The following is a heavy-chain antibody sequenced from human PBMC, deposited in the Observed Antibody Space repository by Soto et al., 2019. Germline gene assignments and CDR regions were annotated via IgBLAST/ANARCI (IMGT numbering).Heavy chain of an antibody. D-gene: IGHD4-4*01. CDR3: TVPPTTVTTYWFDP. J-gene: IGHJ5*02. Sequence: GGSLRLSCTASGFTFGDYAMSWFRQAPGKGLEWVGFIRSKAYGGTTEYAASVKGRFTISRDDSKSIAYLQMNSLKTEDTAVYYCTVPPTTVTTYWFDPWGQGTLVTVSS. CDR2: IRSKAYGGTT. CDR1: GFTFGDYA. V-gene: IGHV3-49*03.